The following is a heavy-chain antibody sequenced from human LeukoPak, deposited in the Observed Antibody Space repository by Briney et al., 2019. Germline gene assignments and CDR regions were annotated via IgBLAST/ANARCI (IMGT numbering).Heavy chain of an antibody. CDR3: TRRANGRRYNWFDT. J-gene: IGHJ5*02. D-gene: IGHD2-8*01. CDR1: GYTFTSYD. Sequence: ASVKVSCKASGYTFTSYDINWMRQATGQELEWMGWMNPHSDNTAYAQKFQGRVTMTKNTSISTAYMELSSLRSDDTAVYYCTRRANGRRYNWFDTWGQGTLVTVSS. CDR2: MNPHSDNT. V-gene: IGHV1-8*01.